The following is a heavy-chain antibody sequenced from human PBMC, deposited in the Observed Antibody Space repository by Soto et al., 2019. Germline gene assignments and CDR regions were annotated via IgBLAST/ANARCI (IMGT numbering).Heavy chain of an antibody. CDR2: ISSSSSYT. CDR1: GFTFSDYY. Sequence: GGSLRLSCAASGFTFSDYYMSWIRQAPGKGLEWVSYISSSSSYTNYADSVKGRFTISRDNAKNSLYLQMNSLRAEDTAVYYCATEGPGTGEYFQHWGQGTLVTFSS. D-gene: IGHD1-7*01. V-gene: IGHV3-11*06. J-gene: IGHJ1*01. CDR3: ATEGPGTGEYFQH.